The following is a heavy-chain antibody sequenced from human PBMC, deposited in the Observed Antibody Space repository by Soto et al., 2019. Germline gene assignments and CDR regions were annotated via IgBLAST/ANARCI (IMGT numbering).Heavy chain of an antibody. V-gene: IGHV6-1*01. CDR1: GDTVSSNSVA. CDR2: TYYRSRWCS. D-gene: IGHD2-15*01. J-gene: IGHJ6*02. Sequence: PSQTLSLTCVGSGDTVSSNSVAWNWVRQSPSRGLEWLGRTYYRSRWCSDYAVSVRSRIDINADTSKNRVSLQLNSVTPEDTAVYYCARSEEDSDYYYYGMDVWGQGTTVTVSS. CDR3: ARSEEDSDYYYYGMDV.